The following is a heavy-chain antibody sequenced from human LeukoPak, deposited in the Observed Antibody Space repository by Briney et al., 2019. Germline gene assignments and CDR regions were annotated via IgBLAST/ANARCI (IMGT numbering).Heavy chain of an antibody. D-gene: IGHD3-10*01. J-gene: IGHJ4*02. Sequence: PGGSLRLSCAASGFTFSSYSMNWVRQAPGKGLEWVSYISSSSSTIYYADSVKGRFTIYRDNAKNSMYLQMNSLRAEDTAVYYCARNYYASGSYFDYWGQGTLVTVSS. CDR3: ARNYYASGSYFDY. CDR2: ISSSSSTI. V-gene: IGHV3-48*01. CDR1: GFTFSSYS.